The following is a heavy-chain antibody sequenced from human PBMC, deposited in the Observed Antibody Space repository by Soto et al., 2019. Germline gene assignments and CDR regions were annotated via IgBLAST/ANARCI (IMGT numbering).Heavy chain of an antibody. V-gene: IGHV4-31*03. J-gene: IGHJ4*02. D-gene: IGHD3-3*01. CDR2: IYYSGST. CDR3: ARDPVNYDFWSGYTD. Sequence: SETLSLTCTVSGGSISSGGYYWSWIRQHPGKGLEWIGYIYYSGSTYYNPSLKSRVTISVDTSKNQFSLKLSSVTAADTAVYYCARDPVNYDFWSGYTDWGQGTLVTVSS. CDR1: GGSISSGGYY.